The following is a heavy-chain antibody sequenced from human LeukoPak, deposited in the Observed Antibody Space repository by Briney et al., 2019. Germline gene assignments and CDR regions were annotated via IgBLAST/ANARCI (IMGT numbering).Heavy chain of an antibody. CDR2: ISSSSGTI. Sequence: GGSLRLSCAASGFTFSSYGMHWVRQAPGKGLEWLSYISSSSGTIYYADSVKGRFTISRDNAKTSLYLQMNSLRAEDTAVYYCARDTRSLMDVWGQGTTVTVSS. CDR1: GFTFSSYG. V-gene: IGHV3-48*01. J-gene: IGHJ6*02. CDR3: ARDTRSLMDV. D-gene: IGHD3-16*02.